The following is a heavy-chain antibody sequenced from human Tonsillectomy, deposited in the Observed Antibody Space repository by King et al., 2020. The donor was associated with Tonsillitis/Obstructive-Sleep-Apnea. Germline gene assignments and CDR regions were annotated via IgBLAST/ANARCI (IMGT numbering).Heavy chain of an antibody. J-gene: IGHJ3*02. D-gene: IGHD4-17*01. CDR1: CGSFSGYY. Sequence: VQLQQWGAGLLKPSETLSLTCAVYCGSFSGYYWTWIRQSARKGLEWIGEINHGGSTSHDPSLTGRVTISVDTSKNQISLNLNSVTAADTAVYYCARGTTETAFDIWGQGTMVTVSS. CDR3: ARGTTETAFDI. CDR2: INHGGST. V-gene: IGHV4-34*01.